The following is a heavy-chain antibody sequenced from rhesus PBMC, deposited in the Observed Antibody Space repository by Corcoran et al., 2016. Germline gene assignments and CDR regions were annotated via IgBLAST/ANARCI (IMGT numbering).Heavy chain of an antibody. J-gene: IGHJ4*01. V-gene: IGHV4-173*01. CDR1: GCSISRTS. CDR3: VGLMVAGPVEY. D-gene: IGHD6-37*01. CDR2: ISGDDGTT. Sequence: LQLQQSGPGLVKPSATLSLTCAVSGCSISRTSWPWIRHPPGKVLEWIGRISGDDGTTDYNPSLRGRGTISIDTSKTEFSLKVDSVTAADTAVYYCVGLMVAGPVEYWGQGVLVTVSS.